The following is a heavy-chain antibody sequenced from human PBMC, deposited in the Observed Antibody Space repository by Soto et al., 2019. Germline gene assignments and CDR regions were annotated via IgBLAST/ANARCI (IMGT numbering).Heavy chain of an antibody. V-gene: IGHV3-33*01. D-gene: IGHD3-3*01. CDR2: IWYDGSNK. Sequence: GGSLRLSCAASGFTFSSYGMHWVRQAPGKGLEWVAVIWYDGSNKYYADSVKGRFTISRDNSKNTLYLQMNSLRAEDTAVYYCASARPVLRFLEWLPPLESYYYYMDVWGKGTTVTVSS. CDR1: GFTFSSYG. CDR3: ASARPVLRFLEWLPPLESYYYYMDV. J-gene: IGHJ6*03.